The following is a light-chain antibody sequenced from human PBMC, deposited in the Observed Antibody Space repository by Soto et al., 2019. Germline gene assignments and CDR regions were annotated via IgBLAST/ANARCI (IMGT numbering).Light chain of an antibody. V-gene: IGLV1-40*01. CDR3: RSYDSSLSGAYV. Sequence: QSVLTQPPSVSGSPGQSVTISCTGSSSDVGGDYDVYWYQQLPGTAPKLLIYGNSKRPSGVPDRFSGSKSGTSASLAITGLQAEDEADYYCRSYDSSLSGAYVFGTGTKLTVL. J-gene: IGLJ1*01. CDR2: GNS. CDR1: SSDVGGDYD.